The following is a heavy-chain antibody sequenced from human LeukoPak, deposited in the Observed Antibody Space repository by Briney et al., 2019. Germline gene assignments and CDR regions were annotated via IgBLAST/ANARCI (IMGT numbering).Heavy chain of an antibody. D-gene: IGHD3-16*01. V-gene: IGHV3-64*01. CDR3: ARDMRRAGYYDY. CDR2: ISSNGGST. CDR1: GFTFSSYA. J-gene: IGHJ4*02. Sequence: GGSLRLSCAASGFTFSSYAMHWVRQAPGKGLEYVSAISSNGGSTYYANSVKGRFTISRDNSKNTLYLQMGSLRAEDMAVYYCARDMRRAGYYDYWGQGTLVTVSP.